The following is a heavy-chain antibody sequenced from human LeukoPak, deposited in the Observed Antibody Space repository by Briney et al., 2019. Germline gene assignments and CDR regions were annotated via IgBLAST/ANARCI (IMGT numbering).Heavy chain of an antibody. Sequence: GGSLRLSCAASGFTFDDYGMSWVRQAPGKGLEWVSGINWNGGSTGYADSEKGRFTISRDNAKNSLYLQMNSLRAEDTALYHCARGALLYDILTGYYTGVPNDAFDIWGQGTMVTVSS. CDR1: GFTFDDYG. CDR2: INWNGGST. CDR3: ARGALLYDILTGYYTGVPNDAFDI. D-gene: IGHD3-9*01. V-gene: IGHV3-20*01. J-gene: IGHJ3*02.